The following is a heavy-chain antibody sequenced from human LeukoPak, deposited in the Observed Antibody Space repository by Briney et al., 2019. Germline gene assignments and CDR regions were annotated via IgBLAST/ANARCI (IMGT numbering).Heavy chain of an antibody. D-gene: IGHD3-3*01. CDR2: INPNSGGT. Sequence: ASVNVSCKASGGTFSKYTISWVRQRPGQGLEWMGRINPNSGGTNYAQKFQGRVTMTRDTSISTAYMELSRLRSDDTAVYYCASDLEEDYVFDVWGQGTTVTVSS. J-gene: IGHJ6*02. V-gene: IGHV1-2*06. CDR3: ASDLEEDYVFDV. CDR1: GGTFSKYT.